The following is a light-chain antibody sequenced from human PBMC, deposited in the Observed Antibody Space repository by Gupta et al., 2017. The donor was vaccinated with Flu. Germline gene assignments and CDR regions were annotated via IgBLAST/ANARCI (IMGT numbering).Light chain of an antibody. CDR1: SSNIGRNY. CDR3: ASWDDSLSGSV. V-gene: IGLV1-47*01. CDR2: TND. J-gene: IGLJ3*02. Sequence: QSVLTPPPSASGTPGQRVAISCSGDSSNIGRNYVYWYQQLPGTAPKLLITTNDQRPSGVPERLSGSKSGTSASLAISGLRFDDEATYYCASWDDSLSGSVFGGGTKLTVL.